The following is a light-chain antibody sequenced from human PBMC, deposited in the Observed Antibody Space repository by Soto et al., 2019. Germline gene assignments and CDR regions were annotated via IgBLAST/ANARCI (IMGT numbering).Light chain of an antibody. CDR2: GVS. V-gene: IGLV2-14*03. CDR1: SNDVGAFNY. Sequence: QSALTQPASASGSPGQSITISCTGSSNDVGAFNYVSWYRHSPGEAPKVLIRGVSIRPSGVSIRFSASKSANTASLTISGLQAEDEALYYCSSYTTSNTWVFGGGTKLTVL. J-gene: IGLJ3*02. CDR3: SSYTTSNTWV.